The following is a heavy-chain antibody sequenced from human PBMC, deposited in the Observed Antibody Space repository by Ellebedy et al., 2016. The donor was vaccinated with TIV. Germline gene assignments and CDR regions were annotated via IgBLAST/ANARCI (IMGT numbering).Heavy chain of an antibody. Sequence: GESLKISCQGSAYSFINYWIVWVRQMPGRGLEWMGIIDLSDSDTRYSPSFQGQVTISADRSVTTAYLHFNSLKPSDTAVYYCAKLGHRATPDDSWGQGTTVAVSS. V-gene: IGHV5-51*01. CDR3: AKLGHRATPDDS. D-gene: IGHD1-14*01. J-gene: IGHJ6*02. CDR2: IDLSDSDT. CDR1: AYSFINYW.